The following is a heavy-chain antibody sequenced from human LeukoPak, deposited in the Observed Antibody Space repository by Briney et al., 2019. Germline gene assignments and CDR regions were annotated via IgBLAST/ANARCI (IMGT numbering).Heavy chain of an antibody. CDR2: VSYDGKVQ. CDR1: GFSFSSYG. J-gene: IGHJ2*01. V-gene: IGHV3-30*18. D-gene: IGHD1-1*01. CDR3: AKEHRHDNWVFDL. Sequence: GGSLRLSCAASGFSFSSYGMHWVRQAPGKGLEWVAVVSYDGKVQFYRDSVKGRFTISRDNSKNTLYLQIHSLRIEDTAMYFCAKEHRHDNWVFDLWGRGTLVTVSS.